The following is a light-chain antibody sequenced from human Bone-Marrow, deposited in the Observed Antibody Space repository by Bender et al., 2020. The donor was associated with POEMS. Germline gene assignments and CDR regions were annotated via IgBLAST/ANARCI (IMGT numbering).Light chain of an antibody. J-gene: IGLJ2*01. CDR2: DVT. CDR1: SSDIGAYNY. V-gene: IGLV2-8*01. Sequence: QSALTQPASVSGSPGQSVTISCTGTSSDIGAYNYVSWYQQHPGKAPKLIIYDVTERPSGVPDRFSGSKSGTSASLAISGLRSEDEADYYCAAWDDSLSGVVFGEGTKLTVL. CDR3: AAWDDSLSGVV.